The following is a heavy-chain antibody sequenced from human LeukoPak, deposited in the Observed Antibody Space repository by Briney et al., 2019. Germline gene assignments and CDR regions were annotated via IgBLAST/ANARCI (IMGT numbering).Heavy chain of an antibody. CDR1: GFTFSSYG. V-gene: IGHV3-30*18. CDR3: AKDLMVGYSYGNYYYYGMDV. D-gene: IGHD5-18*01. J-gene: IGHJ6*02. CDR2: ISYDGSNK. Sequence: GGSLRLSCAASGFTFSSYGMHWVRQAPGKGLEWVAVISYDGSNKYYADSVKGRFTISRDNSKNTLYLQMNSLRAEDTAVYYCAKDLMVGYSYGNYYYYGMDVWGQGTTVTVSS.